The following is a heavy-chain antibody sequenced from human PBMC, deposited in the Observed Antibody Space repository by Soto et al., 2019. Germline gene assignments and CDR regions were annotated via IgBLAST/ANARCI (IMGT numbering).Heavy chain of an antibody. Sequence: QVQLVQSGAEMKKPGSSVKVSCKASGGTFSSYAISWVRQAPGQGLEWMGGIIPIFGTANYAQKCQGRVTITADKSTSTAYMGLSSLRSEDTAVYYCASGIAAAGTVYGGRWCDPWRQGTLLTVSS. CDR3: ASGIAAAGTVYGGRWCDP. CDR1: GGTFSSYA. D-gene: IGHD6-13*01. V-gene: IGHV1-69*06. J-gene: IGHJ5*02. CDR2: IIPIFGTA.